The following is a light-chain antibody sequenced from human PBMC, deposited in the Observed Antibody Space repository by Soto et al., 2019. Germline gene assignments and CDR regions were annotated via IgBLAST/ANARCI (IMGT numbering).Light chain of an antibody. CDR1: SGSIASNY. CDR3: QSYDSSNQGV. Sequence: NFMLTQPHSVSESPGKTVTISCTRSSGSIASNYVQWYQQRPGSSPTTVIYEDNQRPSGVPDRFSGSIDSSSNSASLTISGLKTADEADYYCQSYDSSNQGVFGGGTKVTVL. V-gene: IGLV6-57*01. CDR2: EDN. J-gene: IGLJ3*02.